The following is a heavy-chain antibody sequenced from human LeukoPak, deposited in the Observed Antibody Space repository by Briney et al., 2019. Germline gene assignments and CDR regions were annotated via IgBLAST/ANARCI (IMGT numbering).Heavy chain of an antibody. J-gene: IGHJ6*02. D-gene: IGHD3-10*01. CDR1: GGSFSGYY. CDR2: INHSGST. Sequence: PSETLSLTFAVYGGSFSGYYWSWIRQPPGKGLEWIGEINHSGSTNYNPSLKSRVTISVDTSKNQFSLKLSSVTAADTAVYYCAREVTMVRWSGSRGMDVWGQGTTVTVSS. V-gene: IGHV4-34*01. CDR3: AREVTMVRWSGSRGMDV.